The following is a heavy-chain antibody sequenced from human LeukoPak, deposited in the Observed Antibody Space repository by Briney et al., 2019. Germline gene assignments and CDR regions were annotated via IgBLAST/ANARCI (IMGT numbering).Heavy chain of an antibody. D-gene: IGHD6-19*01. Sequence: GGSLRLSYAASGFTFSTYWMHWVRQAPGKGLVWVSRITSDGTSTSYADSVRGRFTISRDNAKNTLYLQMNSLRAEDTAVYYCARRVSSAWALEDYWGQGTLVTVSS. CDR1: GFTFSTYW. CDR3: ARRVSSAWALEDY. CDR2: ITSDGTST. V-gene: IGHV3-74*01. J-gene: IGHJ4*02.